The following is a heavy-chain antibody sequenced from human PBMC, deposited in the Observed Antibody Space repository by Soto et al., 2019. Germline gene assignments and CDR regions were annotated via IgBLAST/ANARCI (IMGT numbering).Heavy chain of an antibody. J-gene: IGHJ4*02. CDR1: GFTFSSYA. Sequence: GGSLRLSCAASGFTFSSYAMSWVRQAPGKGLEWVSAISGSGGSTYYADSVKGRFTISRDNSKNTLYLQMNSLRAEDTAVYYCAKALVWGHIVVAAPSDFWGQGTLVTVSS. CDR3: AKALVWGHIVVAAPSDF. D-gene: IGHD2-21*01. V-gene: IGHV3-23*01. CDR2: ISGSGGST.